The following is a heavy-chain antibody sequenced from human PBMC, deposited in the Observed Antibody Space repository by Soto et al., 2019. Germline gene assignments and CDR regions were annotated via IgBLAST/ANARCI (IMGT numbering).Heavy chain of an antibody. Sequence: QVQLVQSGAEVRKPGSSVNVSCKASGTTFSTHGIHWVRQAPGQGLEWMGGFVPMFSSSNYAQKFQGRLTIVADESTNSAYMELSSLRADDSAIYYCARSGGTYYFDHWGQGTLVTDSS. D-gene: IGHD1-1*01. CDR3: ARSGGTYYFDH. J-gene: IGHJ4*02. V-gene: IGHV1-69*01. CDR2: FVPMFSSS. CDR1: GTTFSTHG.